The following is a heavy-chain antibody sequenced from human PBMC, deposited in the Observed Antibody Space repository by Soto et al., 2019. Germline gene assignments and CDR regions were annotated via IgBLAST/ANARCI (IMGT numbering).Heavy chain of an antibody. D-gene: IGHD6-19*01. J-gene: IGHJ6*02. V-gene: IGHV4-34*01. Sequence: PSETLSLTCAVYGGSFSGYYWSWIRQPPGKGLEWIGEINHRGSTNYNPSLKSRVNISVDTSKNQLSLKLSSVTAADTAVYYCARGGGSGWFYYYYGMDVWGQGTTVT. CDR3: ARGGGSGWFYYYYGMDV. CDR2: INHRGST. CDR1: GGSFSGYY.